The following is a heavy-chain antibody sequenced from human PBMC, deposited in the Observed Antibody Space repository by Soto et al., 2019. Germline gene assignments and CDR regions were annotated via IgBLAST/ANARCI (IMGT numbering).Heavy chain of an antibody. CDR3: ARLIVVVPAAIPVYNWFDP. CDR1: CYTFTRYG. Sequence: ASVKVSCKASCYTFTRYGISWVRQAPGRGLEWMGWISAYNGNTNYAQKLQGRVTMTTDTSTSTAYMELRSLRSDDTAVYYCARLIVVVPAAIPVYNWFDPWGQGILVTVSS. V-gene: IGHV1-18*01. CDR2: ISAYNGNT. J-gene: IGHJ5*02. D-gene: IGHD2-2*01.